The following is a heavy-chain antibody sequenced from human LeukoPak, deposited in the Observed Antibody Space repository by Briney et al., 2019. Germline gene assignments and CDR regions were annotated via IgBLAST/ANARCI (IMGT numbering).Heavy chain of an antibody. CDR1: GGSFSGYY. CDR2: ITHGGST. CDR3: ARDPRSSSSAFDY. V-gene: IGHV4-34*01. J-gene: IGHJ4*02. D-gene: IGHD6-13*01. Sequence: KPSETLSLTCAVYGGSFSGYYWSWIRQPPGKGLEWIGEITHGGSTNYNPSLKSRVTISVDTSKNQFSLKLSSVTAADTAVYYCARDPRSSSSAFDYWGQGTLVTVSS.